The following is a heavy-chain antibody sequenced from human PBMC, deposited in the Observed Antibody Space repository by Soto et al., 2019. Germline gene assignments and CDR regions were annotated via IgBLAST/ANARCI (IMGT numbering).Heavy chain of an antibody. J-gene: IGHJ5*02. D-gene: IGHD2-21*02. CDR3: ARAWMTAILSWFDP. CDR2: TYFRSKWFN. V-gene: IGHV6-1*01. Sequence: TSETLSLTCAISGDSVSSNSAAWNWIRQSPSRGLEWLGRTYFRSKWFNDYALSVKSRITIRPDTSKNQFSLQLNSVTPEDTAVYYCARAWMTAILSWFDPWGQGTLVTVSS. CDR1: GDSVSSNSAA.